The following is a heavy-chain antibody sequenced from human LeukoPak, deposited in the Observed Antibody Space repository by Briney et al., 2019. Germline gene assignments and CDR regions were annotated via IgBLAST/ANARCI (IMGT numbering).Heavy chain of an antibody. J-gene: IGHJ4*02. CDR2: IIPIFGTA. V-gene: IGHV1-69*05. D-gene: IGHD1-26*01. Sequence: GASVKVSCKASGGTFSSYAISWVRQAPGQGLEWMGGIIPIFGTANYAQKFQGRVTITTDESTSTAYMELSSLRSEDTAVYYCARVGSIVVATTDYWGQGTLVTVSS. CDR1: GGTFSSYA. CDR3: ARVGSIVVATTDY.